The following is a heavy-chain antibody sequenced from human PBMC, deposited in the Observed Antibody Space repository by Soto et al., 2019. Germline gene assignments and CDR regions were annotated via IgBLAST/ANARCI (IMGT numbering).Heavy chain of an antibody. J-gene: IGHJ4*02. CDR1: GFTFSNAW. V-gene: IGHV3-15*01. Sequence: GGSLRLSCAASGFTFSNAWMSWVRQAPGKGLEWVGRIKSKTDGGTTDYAAPVKGRFTISRDDSKNTLYLQMNSLKTEDTAVYYCTTDRYFDWFWDYWGQGTLVTVSS. D-gene: IGHD3-9*01. CDR2: IKSKTDGGTT. CDR3: TTDRYFDWFWDY.